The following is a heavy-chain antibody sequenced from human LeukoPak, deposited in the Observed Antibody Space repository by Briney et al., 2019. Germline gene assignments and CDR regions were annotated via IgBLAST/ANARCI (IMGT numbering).Heavy chain of an antibody. D-gene: IGHD2-21*01. CDR1: GGSISSYY. V-gene: IGHV4-59*01. J-gene: IGHJ4*02. CDR3: ASAPAGGAGVYFDY. CDR2: IYYSGST. Sequence: SETLSLTCTVSGGSISSYYWSWIRQPPGKGLEWIGYIYYSGSTNYNPSLKSRVTISVDTSKNQFSLKLSSVTAADTAVYYCASAPAGGAGVYFDYWGQGTLVTVSS.